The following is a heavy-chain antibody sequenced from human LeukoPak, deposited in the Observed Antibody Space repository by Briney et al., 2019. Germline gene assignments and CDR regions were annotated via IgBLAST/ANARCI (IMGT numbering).Heavy chain of an antibody. CDR1: GGTFSSYT. V-gene: IGHV1-69*02. CDR3: ASEDGDRGSDY. Sequence: SVKVTCKASGGTFSSYTISWVRQAPGQGLEWMGRIIPILGIANYAQKFQGRVTITADKSTSTAYMELSSLRSEDTAVYYCASEDGDRGSDYWGQGTLVTVSS. J-gene: IGHJ4*02. CDR2: IIPILGIA. D-gene: IGHD4-17*01.